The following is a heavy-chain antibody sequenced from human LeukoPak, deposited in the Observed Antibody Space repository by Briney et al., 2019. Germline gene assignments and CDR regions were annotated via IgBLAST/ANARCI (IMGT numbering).Heavy chain of an antibody. CDR3: ARTQGRFYGSGSYQGFDY. Sequence: GGSLRLSCAASGLTFSSYAMHWVRQAPGKGLEWVAVIWYDGSNKYYADSVKGRFTISRDNSMDTLYLQMNNLRVEDTAVYYCARTQGRFYGSGSYQGFDYWGQGTLVTVSS. J-gene: IGHJ4*02. CDR1: GLTFSSYA. V-gene: IGHV3-33*01. CDR2: IWYDGSNK. D-gene: IGHD3-10*01.